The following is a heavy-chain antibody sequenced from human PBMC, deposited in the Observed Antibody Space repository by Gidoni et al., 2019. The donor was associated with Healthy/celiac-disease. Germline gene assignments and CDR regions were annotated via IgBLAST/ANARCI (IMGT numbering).Heavy chain of an antibody. J-gene: IGHJ4*02. V-gene: IGHV3-30*18. CDR3: AKDRTYYYDSLCDY. Sequence: QVQLVESGGGVVQPGRSLRLSCAASGFTFSSYGMHWVRQAPGKGLEWVAVISYDGSNKYYADSVKGRFTISRDNSKNTLYLQMNSLRAEDTAVYYCAKDRTYYYDSLCDYWGQGTLVTVSS. D-gene: IGHD3-22*01. CDR1: GFTFSSYG. CDR2: ISYDGSNK.